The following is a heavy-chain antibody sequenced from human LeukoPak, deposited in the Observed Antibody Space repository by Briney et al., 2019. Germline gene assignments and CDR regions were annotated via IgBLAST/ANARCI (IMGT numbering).Heavy chain of an antibody. CDR2: IIPIFGTA. Sequence: ASVKVSCKASGGTFSSCAISWVRQAPGQGLEWMGGIIPIFGTANYAQKFQGRVTITADESTSTAYMELSSLRSEDTAVYYCARDFREAVANYYYYYGMDVWGQGTTVTVSS. J-gene: IGHJ6*02. V-gene: IGHV1-69*01. D-gene: IGHD6-19*01. CDR1: GGTFSSCA. CDR3: ARDFREAVANYYYYYGMDV.